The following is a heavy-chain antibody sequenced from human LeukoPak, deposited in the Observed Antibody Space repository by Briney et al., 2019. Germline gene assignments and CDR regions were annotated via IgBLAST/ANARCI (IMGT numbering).Heavy chain of an antibody. D-gene: IGHD3-10*01. CDR3: VKIPGSYSIDY. CDR1: GFTFSGNA. V-gene: IGHV3-64D*06. Sequence: PGGSLRLSCSASGFTFSGNAMHWVRQAPGKGLEYVSAISSIGDNTYYADSVKGRFTISRDNSKNTLYLQMSSLRPEDTAVYYCVKIPGSYSIDYWGQGTLVTVSS. CDR2: ISSIGDNT. J-gene: IGHJ4*02.